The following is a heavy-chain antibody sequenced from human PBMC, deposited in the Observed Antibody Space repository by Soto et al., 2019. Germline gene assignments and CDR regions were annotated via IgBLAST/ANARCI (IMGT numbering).Heavy chain of an antibody. J-gene: IGHJ6*03. CDR2: IYYSGTT. Sequence: PPETLSLTCSVSGDSTSSYYWSWFRLPPGKGLEWIGYIYYSGTTNYNPSLKSRVTISLDTSMKQFSLKLTSLTAAHTASYYCESEMTGYYGGYYYYLDVWGKGTTVTVSS. D-gene: IGHD3-9*01. CDR1: GDSTSSYY. V-gene: IGHV4-59*12. CDR3: ESEMTGYYGGYYYYLDV.